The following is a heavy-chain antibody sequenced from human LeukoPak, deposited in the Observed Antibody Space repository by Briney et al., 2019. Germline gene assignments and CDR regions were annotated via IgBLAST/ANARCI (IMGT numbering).Heavy chain of an antibody. D-gene: IGHD6-13*01. J-gene: IGHJ3*02. V-gene: IGHV3-30*04. CDR3: ANQFSGIAAAGSAFDI. Sequence: GGSLRLSCAASGFNFRTYAMHWVRQAPGKGLEWVAVISYDGSNKYYADSVKGRFTISRDNSKNTLYLQMNSLRAEDTAVYYCANQFSGIAAAGSAFDIWGQGTMVTVSS. CDR2: ISYDGSNK. CDR1: GFNFRTYA.